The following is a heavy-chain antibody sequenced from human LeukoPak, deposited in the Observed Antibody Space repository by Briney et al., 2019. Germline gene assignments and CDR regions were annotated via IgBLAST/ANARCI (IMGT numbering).Heavy chain of an antibody. Sequence: PSETLSLTCTVSGGSISSYYWSWIRQPPGKGLEWTGYIYYSGSTNYNPSLKSRVTISVDTSKNQFSLKLSSVTAADTAVYYCARFVEGGYCSGGSCGGFDYWGQGTLVTVSS. CDR2: IYYSGST. D-gene: IGHD2-15*01. J-gene: IGHJ4*02. CDR1: GGSISSYY. V-gene: IGHV4-59*08. CDR3: ARFVEGGYCSGGSCGGFDY.